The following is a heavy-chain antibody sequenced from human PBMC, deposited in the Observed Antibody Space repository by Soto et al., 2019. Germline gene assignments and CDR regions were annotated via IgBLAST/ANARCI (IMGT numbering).Heavy chain of an antibody. CDR1: GLTFSSYA. Sequence: GGSLRLSCAASGLTFSSYAMSWVRQAPGKGLEWVSAISGSGGSTYYADSVKGRFTISRDNSKNTLYLQMNSLRAEDTAVYYCAKDLRGYCSGGSCPCPPDYGMDVWGQGTTVTVSS. CDR2: ISGSGGST. CDR3: AKDLRGYCSGGSCPCPPDYGMDV. J-gene: IGHJ6*02. D-gene: IGHD2-15*01. V-gene: IGHV3-23*01.